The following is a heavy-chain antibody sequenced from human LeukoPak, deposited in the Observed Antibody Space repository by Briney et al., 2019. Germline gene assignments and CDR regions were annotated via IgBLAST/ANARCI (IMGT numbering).Heavy chain of an antibody. V-gene: IGHV4-59*01. J-gene: IGHJ4*02. CDR2: IYYSGST. Sequence: SETLSLTCTVSGGAISSYYWSWIRQPPGKGLEGSGYIYYSGSTYYNPSLTSRGTISVNTSKNQFSLKLSSVTAADTAVYYCARDSSGYDTLDYWGQGTLVTVSS. CDR1: GGAISSYY. CDR3: ARDSSGYDTLDY. D-gene: IGHD5-12*01.